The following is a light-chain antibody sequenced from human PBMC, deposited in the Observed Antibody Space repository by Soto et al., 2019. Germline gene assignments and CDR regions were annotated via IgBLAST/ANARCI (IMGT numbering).Light chain of an antibody. Sequence: QSVLTQPASVTGSPGQSITISCTGTSSDIGSYNLVSWYQHHPGTAPKLMIYEGSRRPSGVSNRFSGSKSGNTASLTISGLQADDEADYYCCSYTGRVFGGGTKVTVL. J-gene: IGLJ3*02. CDR3: CSYTGRV. V-gene: IGLV2-23*01. CDR1: SSDIGSYNL. CDR2: EGS.